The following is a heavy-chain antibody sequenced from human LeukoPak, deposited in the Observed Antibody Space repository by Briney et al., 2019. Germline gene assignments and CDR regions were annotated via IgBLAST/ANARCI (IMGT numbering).Heavy chain of an antibody. CDR1: GFTFSKYG. D-gene: IGHD3-22*01. J-gene: IGHJ4*02. CDR2: ISGSGGST. CDR3: AKGTYYASSGYPPFDY. Sequence: PGGSLRLSCAASGFTFSKYGMRWVRQAPGKGLEWVSAISGSGGSTYYADSVKGRFTISRDNSKNTLYLQMNSLRAEDTAVYYCAKGTYYASSGYPPFDYWGQGTLVTVSS. V-gene: IGHV3-23*01.